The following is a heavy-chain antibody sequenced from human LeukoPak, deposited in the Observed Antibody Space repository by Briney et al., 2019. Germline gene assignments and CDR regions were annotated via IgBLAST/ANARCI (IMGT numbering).Heavy chain of an antibody. D-gene: IGHD6-19*01. V-gene: IGHV3-7*01. Sequence: GGSLRLSCAASGFTFSSYWMSWVRQAPGKGLEWVANIKQDGSEKYYADSVKGRFTISRDNSKNTLYLQMNSLRAEDTAVYYCAKDIRQYSSGWYPNWFDPWGQGTLVTVSS. CDR1: GFTFSSYW. CDR2: IKQDGSEK. CDR3: AKDIRQYSSGWYPNWFDP. J-gene: IGHJ5*02.